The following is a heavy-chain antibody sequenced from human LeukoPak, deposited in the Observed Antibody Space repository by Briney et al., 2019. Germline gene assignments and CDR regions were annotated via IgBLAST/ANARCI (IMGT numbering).Heavy chain of an antibody. J-gene: IGHJ6*03. D-gene: IGHD5-18*01. CDR1: GYTFTSYG. CDR3: ARGYSYGSVSYYYYMDV. V-gene: IGHV1-18*01. Sequence: ASVKVSCKASGYTFTSYGISWVRQAPGQGLEWMGWISAYNGNTNYAQKFQGRVTITADESTSTAYMELSSLRSEDTAVYYCARGYSYGSVSYYYYMDVWGKGTTVTVSS. CDR2: ISAYNGNT.